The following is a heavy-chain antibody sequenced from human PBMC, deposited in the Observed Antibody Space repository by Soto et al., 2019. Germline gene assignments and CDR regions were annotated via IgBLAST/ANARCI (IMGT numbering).Heavy chain of an antibody. J-gene: IGHJ4*02. D-gene: IGHD3-16*01. V-gene: IGHV3-33*01. CDR1: GFTFSSYG. CDR2: IWYDGSNK. CDR3: ARDGGMPMEFDY. Sequence: GGSLRLSCAASGFTFSSYGMHWVRQAPGKGLEWVAVIWYDGSNKYYADSVKGRFTISRDNSKNTLYLQMNSLRAEDTAVYYCARDGGMPMEFDYWGQGTLVTVSS.